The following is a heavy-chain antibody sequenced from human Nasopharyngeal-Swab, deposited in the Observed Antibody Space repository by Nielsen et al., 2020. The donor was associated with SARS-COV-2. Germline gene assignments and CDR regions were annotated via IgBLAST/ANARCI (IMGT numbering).Heavy chain of an antibody. Sequence: WIRQPPGKGLEWVANIKQDGSEEYYVDSVKGRFTISRDNAKNSLYLQMNSLRAEDTAVYYCAREAATRPTNWFDPWGQGTLVTVSS. D-gene: IGHD2-15*01. J-gene: IGHJ5*02. CDR2: IKQDGSEE. CDR3: AREAATRPTNWFDP. V-gene: IGHV3-7*01.